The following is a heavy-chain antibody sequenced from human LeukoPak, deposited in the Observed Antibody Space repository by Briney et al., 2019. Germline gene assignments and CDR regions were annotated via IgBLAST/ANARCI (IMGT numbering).Heavy chain of an antibody. D-gene: IGHD1-26*01. CDR2: INHSGST. CDR3: ARAVSRSGSYFHRSNWFDP. CDR1: GGSFSGYY. V-gene: IGHV4-34*01. J-gene: IGHJ5*02. Sequence: SETLSLTCAVYGGSFSGYYWSWIRQPPGKGLEWIGEINHSGSTNYNPSLKSRVTISVDTSKNQFSLKLSSVTAADTAVYYCARAVSRSGSYFHRSNWFDPWGQGTLVTVSS.